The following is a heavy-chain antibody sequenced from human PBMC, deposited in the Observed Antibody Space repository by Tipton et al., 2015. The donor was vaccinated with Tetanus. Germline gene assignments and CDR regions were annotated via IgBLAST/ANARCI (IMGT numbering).Heavy chain of an antibody. CDR3: ARLYSYGSLYWFDP. CDR1: GGSISSYY. D-gene: IGHD5-18*01. CDR2: INHSGST. Sequence: TLSLTCTVSGGSISSYYWSWIRQPPGKGLEWIGEINHSGSTNYNPSLKSRVTISVDTSKNQFSLKLRSVTAADTAVYYCARLYSYGSLYWFDPWGQGTLVTVSS. J-gene: IGHJ5*02. V-gene: IGHV4-34*01.